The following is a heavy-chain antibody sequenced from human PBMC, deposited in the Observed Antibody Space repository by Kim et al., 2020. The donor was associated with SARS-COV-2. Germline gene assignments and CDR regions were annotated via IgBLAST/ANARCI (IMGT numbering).Heavy chain of an antibody. J-gene: IGHJ4*02. CDR2: ISCSGGST. V-gene: IGHV3-23*01. CDR3: AKSXAFXYDSSGYYYVDHXXX. Sequence: GGSLRLSCAASGFTFSSYAMSWVRQAPGKGLEWVSAISCSGGSTYYADSVKGRFTLSRDNSKNTLYLQMNSLRAEDTAVYYCAKSXAFXYDSSGYYYVDHXXXWGQGXXVTVSS. D-gene: IGHD3-22*01. CDR1: GFTFSSYA.